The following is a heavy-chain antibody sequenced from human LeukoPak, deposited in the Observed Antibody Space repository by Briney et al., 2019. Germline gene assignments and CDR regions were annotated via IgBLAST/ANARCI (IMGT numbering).Heavy chain of an antibody. V-gene: IGHV3-30-3*01. CDR1: GFTFSSYA. CDR2: ISYDGSNK. D-gene: IGHD6-13*01. CDR3: ARVGYSSSWYSYYYYYYMDV. Sequence: GGSLRLSCAASGFTFSSYAMHWVRQAPGKGLEWVAVISYDGSNKYYADSVKGRFTISRDNSKNTLYLQMNSLRAEDTAVYYCARVGYSSSWYSYYYYYYMDVWGKGTTVTVSS. J-gene: IGHJ6*03.